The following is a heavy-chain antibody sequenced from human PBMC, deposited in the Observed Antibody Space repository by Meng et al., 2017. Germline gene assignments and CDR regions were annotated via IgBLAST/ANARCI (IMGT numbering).Heavy chain of an antibody. Sequence: QGPLRESGPGLVKPSQTLSLTCTVSGGSISSGGYYWSWIRQHPGKGLEWIGYIYYSGSTYYNPSLKSLVTISVDASKNQFSLKLSSVTAADTAVYYCARVHYYDSSGYNNWYFDLWGRSTLVTVS. CDR1: GGSISSGGYY. D-gene: IGHD3-22*01. CDR2: IYYSGST. CDR3: ARVHYYDSSGYNNWYFDL. V-gene: IGHV4-31*01. J-gene: IGHJ2*01.